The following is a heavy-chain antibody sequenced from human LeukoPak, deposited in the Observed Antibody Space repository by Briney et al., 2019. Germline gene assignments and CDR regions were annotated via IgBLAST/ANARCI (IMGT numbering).Heavy chain of an antibody. D-gene: IGHD6-13*01. V-gene: IGHV3-53*01. CDR1: GVSVSSSY. CDR2: IHPGGKT. Sequence: GGSLRLSCVASGVSVSSSYMTWVRQAPGKGLEWVSVIHPGGKTYYADSVKGRFTIARDNSKNTLSLQMNSLRAEGTAVYYCARDWQQFHLGNWGQGTLVTVSS. J-gene: IGHJ4*02. CDR3: ARDWQQFHLGN.